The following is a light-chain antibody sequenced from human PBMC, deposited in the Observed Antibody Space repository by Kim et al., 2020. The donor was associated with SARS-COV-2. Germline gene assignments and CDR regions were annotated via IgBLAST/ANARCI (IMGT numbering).Light chain of an antibody. J-gene: IGKJ2*01. Sequence: EIVLTQSPATLSLSAGERATLSCRASHNSGTNLAWYQQKPGRAPRLLIYDASSRAAGVPDRFTGIGSGTDFTLTISSLEPEDFAVYYCHQRANGPNTFGQGTKLEI. CDR2: DAS. V-gene: IGKV3-11*01. CDR1: HNSGTN. CDR3: HQRANGPNT.